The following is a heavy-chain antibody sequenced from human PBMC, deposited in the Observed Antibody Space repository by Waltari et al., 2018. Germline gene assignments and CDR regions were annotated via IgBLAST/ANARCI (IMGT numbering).Heavy chain of an antibody. Sequence: QLQLQESGSGLVKPSETLSLTCAVSGDSINNNGYYWVWIRQPPGKGLEWIGSLYYSWRTDYNPSLKSRVTISVDTFKNQFSLRLSSVTAADTAVYYCARRVDLEPAMVIDYFDQWGRGTLVTVSS. CDR2: LYYSWRT. J-gene: IGHJ4*01. V-gene: IGHV4-39*01. CDR3: ARRVDLEPAMVIDYFDQ. CDR1: GDSINNNGYY. D-gene: IGHD5-18*01.